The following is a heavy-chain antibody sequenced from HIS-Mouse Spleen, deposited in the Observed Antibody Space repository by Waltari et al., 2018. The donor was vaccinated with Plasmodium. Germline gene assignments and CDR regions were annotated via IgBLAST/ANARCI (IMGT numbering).Heavy chain of an antibody. Sequence: EVQLVESGGGLVHPGGSLRLSCAASGFTFSSYWMSWVRQAPGKGLGGLAKLKQDGSEKYYVDSVKGRFTISRDNAKNSLYLQMNSLRAEDTAVYYCASSWYWYFDLWGRGTLVTVSS. D-gene: IGHD6-13*01. CDR3: ASSWYWYFDL. CDR1: GFTFSSYW. J-gene: IGHJ2*01. V-gene: IGHV3-7*01. CDR2: LKQDGSEK.